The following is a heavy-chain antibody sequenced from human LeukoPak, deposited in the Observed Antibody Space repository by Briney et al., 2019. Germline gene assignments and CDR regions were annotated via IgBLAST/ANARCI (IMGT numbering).Heavy chain of an antibody. CDR3: ASLNWNDARDDI. Sequence: PGGSLRLSCAASGFTFSSYAMSWVRQAPGKGLEWVSAISGGGGSTYYADSVKGRFAISRDNSKNTLYLQMNSLRAEDTAVYYCASLNWNDARDDIWGQGTMVTVSS. CDR1: GFTFSSYA. D-gene: IGHD1-1*01. CDR2: ISGGGGST. V-gene: IGHV3-23*01. J-gene: IGHJ3*02.